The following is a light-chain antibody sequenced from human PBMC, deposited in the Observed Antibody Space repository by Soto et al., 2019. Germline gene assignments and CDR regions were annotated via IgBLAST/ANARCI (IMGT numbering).Light chain of an antibody. CDR1: QSISGW. V-gene: IGKV1-5*03. CDR2: KAS. J-gene: IGKJ2*01. CDR3: QQYNNLYT. Sequence: DIQMTQSPSTLSASVGDRVTITCRASQSISGWLAWYQQKPGKAPKLLIYKASSLESGVPSRFSGSGSGTEFTLTIRSLQPDDFATYYCQQYNNLYTFGQGTKVDIK.